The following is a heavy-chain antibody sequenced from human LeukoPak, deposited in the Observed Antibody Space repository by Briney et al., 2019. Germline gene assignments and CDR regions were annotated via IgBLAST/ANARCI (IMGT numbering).Heavy chain of an antibody. CDR3: ARGMDIVVVPAAPFYGMDV. D-gene: IGHD2-2*03. V-gene: IGHV1-69*06. Sequence: ASVKVSCKASGGTFSSYAISWVRLAPGQGLEWMGGIIPIFGTASYAQKFQGRVTITADKSTSTAYMELSSLRSEDTAVYYCARGMDIVVVPAAPFYGMDVWGKGTTVAVSS. CDR1: GGTFSSYA. J-gene: IGHJ6*04. CDR2: IIPIFGTA.